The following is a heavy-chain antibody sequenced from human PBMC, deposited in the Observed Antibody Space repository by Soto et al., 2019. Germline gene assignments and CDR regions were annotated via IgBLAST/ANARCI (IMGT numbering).Heavy chain of an antibody. Sequence: ASVKVSCKASGYTFTSYGISWVRQAPGQGLEWMGWISAYNGNTNYAQKLQGRVTMTTDTSTSTAYMELRSLRSDDTAVYYCVVAGRIVVVPHYYMDVWGKGTTVTVSS. CDR3: VVAGRIVVVPHYYMDV. D-gene: IGHD2-2*01. CDR2: ISAYNGNT. CDR1: GYTFTSYG. V-gene: IGHV1-18*01. J-gene: IGHJ6*03.